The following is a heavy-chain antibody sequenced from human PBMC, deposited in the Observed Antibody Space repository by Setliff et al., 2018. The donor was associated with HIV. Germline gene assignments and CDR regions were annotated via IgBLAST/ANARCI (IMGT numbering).Heavy chain of an antibody. CDR1: GYTFTSYG. V-gene: IGHV1-18*01. CDR3: ARTIESSGYCYYYYYMDV. D-gene: IGHD3-22*01. CDR2: ISAYNGNT. Sequence: ASVKVSCKASGYTFTSYGISWVRQAPGQGLEWMGWISAYNGNTNYAQKLQGRVTMTTDTSTSTAYMELRSLRSDDTAVYYCARTIESSGYCYYYYYMDVWGKGTTVTVSS. J-gene: IGHJ6*03.